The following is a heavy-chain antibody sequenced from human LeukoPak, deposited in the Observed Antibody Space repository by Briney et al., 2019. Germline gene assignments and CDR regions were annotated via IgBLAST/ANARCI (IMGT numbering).Heavy chain of an antibody. J-gene: IGHJ4*02. CDR2: IWYDGSNE. CDR3: ARARAITGTTSFDY. CDR1: GFSISTYA. V-gene: IGHV3-33*01. D-gene: IGHD1-7*01. Sequence: GGSLRLSCVASGFSISTYAMHWVRQAPGKGLEWVAIIWYDGSNENYVDSLKGRSTISRDNSKNTLYLQMNSLRAEDTAVYYCARARAITGTTSFDYWGQGTLVTVSS.